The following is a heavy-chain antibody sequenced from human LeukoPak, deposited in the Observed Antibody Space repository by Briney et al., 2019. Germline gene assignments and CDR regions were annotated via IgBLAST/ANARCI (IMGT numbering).Heavy chain of an antibody. CDR2: INTNTGNP. J-gene: IGHJ3*02. V-gene: IGHV7-4-1*02. CDR3: ARALTDYSQLPSDAFDI. D-gene: IGHD1-1*01. Sequence: GASVKVSCKASGYTFTSFAMNWVRQAPGQGLEWMGWINTNTGNPTYAQGFTGRFVFSLDTSVSTAYLQISSLKAEDTAVYYCARALTDYSQLPSDAFDIWGQGTVVTVSS. CDR1: GYTFTSFA.